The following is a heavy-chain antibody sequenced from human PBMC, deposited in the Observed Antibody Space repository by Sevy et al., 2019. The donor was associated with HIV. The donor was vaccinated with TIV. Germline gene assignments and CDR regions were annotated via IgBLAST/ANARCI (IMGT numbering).Heavy chain of an antibody. V-gene: IGHV1-2*02. CDR2: INPNSGGT. Sequence: ASVKVSCKASGYTFTGYYMHWVRQAPGQGLEWMGWINPNSGGTNYAQKFQGRVTMTRDTSISTAYMELSRLRSDDTAVYDGARDGGYCTNGVCYNDWFDPWGQGTLVTVSS. CDR3: ARDGGYCTNGVCYNDWFDP. D-gene: IGHD2-8*01. J-gene: IGHJ5*02. CDR1: GYTFTGYY.